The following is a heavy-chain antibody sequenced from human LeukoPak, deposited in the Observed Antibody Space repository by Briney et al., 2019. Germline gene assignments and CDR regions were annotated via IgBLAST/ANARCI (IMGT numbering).Heavy chain of an antibody. CDR1: GGSFSGYY. CDR3: ARHQQLWPIDY. V-gene: IGHV4-59*08. D-gene: IGHD5-18*01. Sequence: SETLSLTCAVYGGSFSGYYWSWIRQPPGKGLEWIGYIYYSGSTNYNPSLKSRVTISVDTSKNQFSLKLSSVTAADTAVYYCARHQQLWPIDYWGQGTLVTVSS. CDR2: IYYSGST. J-gene: IGHJ4*02.